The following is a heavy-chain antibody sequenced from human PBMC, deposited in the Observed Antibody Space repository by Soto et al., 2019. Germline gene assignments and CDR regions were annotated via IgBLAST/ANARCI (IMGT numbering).Heavy chain of an antibody. CDR3: ARAGDYDFWSGYSNDAFDI. J-gene: IGHJ3*02. CDR2: IYYSGST. V-gene: IGHV4-59*01. Sequence: SETLSLTCTVSSGSMSGYYWNWIRQPPGKGLEWIGYIYYSGSTNYNPSLKSRVTVSVDTSKNQFSLKLSSVTAADTAVYYCARAGDYDFWSGYSNDAFDIWGQGTMVTVSS. CDR1: SGSMSGYY. D-gene: IGHD3-3*01.